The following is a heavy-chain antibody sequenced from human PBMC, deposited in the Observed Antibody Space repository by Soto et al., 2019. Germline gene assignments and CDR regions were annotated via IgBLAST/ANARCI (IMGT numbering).Heavy chain of an antibody. CDR1: GFTFSSYW. Sequence: GGSLRLSCAASGFTFSSYWMHWVRQAPGKGLVWVSRINSDGSSTSYADSVKGRFTISRDNAKNTLYLQMNSLRAEDTAVYYCARKEGSSSLYYYYYGMDVWGQGTTVTVSS. V-gene: IGHV3-74*01. D-gene: IGHD6-6*01. CDR2: INSDGSST. CDR3: ARKEGSSSLYYYYYGMDV. J-gene: IGHJ6*02.